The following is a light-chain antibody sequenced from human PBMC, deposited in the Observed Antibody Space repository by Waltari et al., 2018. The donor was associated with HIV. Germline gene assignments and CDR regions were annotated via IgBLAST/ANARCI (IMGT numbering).Light chain of an antibody. Sequence: QSALTQPASVSGSPGQSITISCTGTSSDVGSYNLVSWYQPHPGKAPKLMIYEVSKRPSGVSKRFSGSKSGNTASLTISGLQAEDEADYYCCSYAGSSMVFGGGTKLTVL. CDR2: EVS. J-gene: IGLJ2*01. V-gene: IGLV2-23*02. CDR1: SSDVGSYNL. CDR3: CSYAGSSMV.